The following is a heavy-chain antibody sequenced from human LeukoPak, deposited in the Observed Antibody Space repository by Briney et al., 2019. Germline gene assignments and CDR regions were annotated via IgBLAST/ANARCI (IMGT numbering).Heavy chain of an antibody. D-gene: IGHD1-1*01. V-gene: IGHV6-1*01. CDR2: TYYRSKWYT. CDR3: ATGTYYYYGLDV. Sequence: SQTLSLTCAISGDSVSSHSAAWNWIRQSPSRGLEWLGRTYYRSKWYTDYAVSVKSRITINPDTSKNQFSLQLNSVTPEDTAVYYCATGTYYYYGLDVWGQGTTVTVSS. J-gene: IGHJ6*02. CDR1: GDSVSSHSAA.